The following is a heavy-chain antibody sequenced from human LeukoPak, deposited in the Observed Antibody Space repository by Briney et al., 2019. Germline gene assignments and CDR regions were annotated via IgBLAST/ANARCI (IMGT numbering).Heavy chain of an antibody. V-gene: IGHV3-21*01. CDR3: ARGSDTAMVLFYYFDY. Sequence: GSLRLSCAASGFTFSSYTMNWVRQAPGKGLEWVSSISRSSSYIYYADSMKGRFTISRDNAKNSLYLQMNTLRAEDTAVYYCARGSDTAMVLFYYFDYWGQGTLVTVSS. J-gene: IGHJ4*02. CDR2: ISRSSSYI. CDR1: GFTFSSYT. D-gene: IGHD5-18*01.